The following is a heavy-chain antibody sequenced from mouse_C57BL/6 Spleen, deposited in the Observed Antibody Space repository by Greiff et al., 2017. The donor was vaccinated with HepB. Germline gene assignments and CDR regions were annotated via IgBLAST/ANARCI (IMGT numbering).Heavy chain of an antibody. D-gene: IGHD1-1*01. CDR3: TRPHYYGSSFYWYFDV. J-gene: IGHJ1*03. CDR2: ISSGGDYI. CDR1: GFTFSSYA. Sequence: EVKLVESGEGLVKPGGSLKLSCAASGFTFSSYAMSWVRQTPEKRLEWVAYISSGGDYIYYADTVKGRFTISRDNARNTLYLQMSSLKSEDTAMYYCTRPHYYGSSFYWYFDVWGTGTTVTVSS. V-gene: IGHV5-9-1*02.